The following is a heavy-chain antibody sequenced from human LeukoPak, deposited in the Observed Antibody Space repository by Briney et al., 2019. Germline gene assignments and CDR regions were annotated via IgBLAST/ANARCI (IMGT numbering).Heavy chain of an antibody. CDR1: GGSFSGYY. J-gene: IGHJ6*02. CDR2: INHSGST. CDR3: ARDIVRPYYYHGMDV. Sequence: SETLSLTCAVYGGSFSGYYWSWIRQPPGKGLEWIGEINHSGSTNYNPSLKSRVTISVDTSKNQFSLKLSSVTAADTAVYYCARDIVRPYYYHGMDVWGQGTTVTVSS. V-gene: IGHV4-34*01. D-gene: IGHD2-15*01.